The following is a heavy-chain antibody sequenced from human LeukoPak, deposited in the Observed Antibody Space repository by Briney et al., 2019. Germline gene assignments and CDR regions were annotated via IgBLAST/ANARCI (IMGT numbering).Heavy chain of an antibody. V-gene: IGHV3-23*01. D-gene: IGHD3-10*01. CDR1: GFTFSSYA. J-gene: IGHJ4*02. Sequence: PGGSLRLSCAASGFTFSSYAMGWVRQAPGKGLEWVSGISGSSSSTYYADSVKGRFTISRDNSKNTLYLQMNSLRAEDTAVYYCAKRSKPYYFGSGVTESIYFDFWGQGTLVTVSS. CDR2: ISGSSSST. CDR3: AKRSKPYYFGSGVTESIYFDF.